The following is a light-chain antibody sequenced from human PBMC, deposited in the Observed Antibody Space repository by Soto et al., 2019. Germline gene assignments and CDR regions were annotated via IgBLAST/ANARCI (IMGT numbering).Light chain of an antibody. V-gene: IGLV2-14*01. CDR3: SSYTSRG. J-gene: IGLJ1*01. CDR1: SSDVGGYNY. Sequence: QSVLTQPASMSGSPGQSITTSCTGTSSDVGGYNYVSWYQQHPGKAPKLMIYEVSNRPSGVSNRFSGSKSGNTASLTISGLQAEDEADYYCSSYTSRGFGTGTKVTVL. CDR2: EVS.